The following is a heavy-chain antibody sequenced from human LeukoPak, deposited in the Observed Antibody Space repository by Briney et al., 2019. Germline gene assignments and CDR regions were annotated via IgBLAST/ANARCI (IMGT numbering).Heavy chain of an antibody. CDR2: ISGSGGST. Sequence: GGSLRLSCAASGSTFSSYAMSWVRQAPGKGLEWVSAISGSGGSTYYADSVKGRFTISRDNSKNTLYLQMNSLRAEDTAVYYCAKDLGTTGTSGRFDPWGQGTLVTVSS. J-gene: IGHJ5*02. CDR3: AKDLGTTGTSGRFDP. D-gene: IGHD1-1*01. CDR1: GSTFSSYA. V-gene: IGHV3-23*01.